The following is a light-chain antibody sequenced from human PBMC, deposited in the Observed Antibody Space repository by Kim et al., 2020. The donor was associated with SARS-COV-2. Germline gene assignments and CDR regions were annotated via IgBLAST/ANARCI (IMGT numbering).Light chain of an antibody. J-gene: IGKJ1*01. CDR2: GAS. CDR1: RNGSSN. V-gene: IGKV3-15*01. CDR3: QQYNNWPIT. Sequence: VSPGERATLSCMARRNGSSNLAWCQQKPGQAPRLLIYGASTRATGIPARFSGSGSGTEFTLTISSLQSEDFAVYYCQQYNNWPITFGQGTKVDIK.